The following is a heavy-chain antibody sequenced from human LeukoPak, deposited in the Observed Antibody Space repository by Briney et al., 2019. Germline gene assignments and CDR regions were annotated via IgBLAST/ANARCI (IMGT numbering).Heavy chain of an antibody. Sequence: GGSLRLSCAASGFTFGSYEMNWVRQAPGKGLEWISYISSSGSTRYYADSVKGRFTVSRDNVKDSLYLQMNSLRAEDTALYYYAREGVAFDYWGQGTLVTVSS. CDR1: GFTFGSYE. J-gene: IGHJ4*02. D-gene: IGHD3-3*01. CDR2: ISSSGSTR. CDR3: AREGVAFDY. V-gene: IGHV3-48*03.